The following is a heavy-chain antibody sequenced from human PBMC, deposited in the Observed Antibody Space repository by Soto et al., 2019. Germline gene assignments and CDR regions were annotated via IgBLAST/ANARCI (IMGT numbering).Heavy chain of an antibody. CDR1: GGSFSGYY. D-gene: IGHD3-16*02. CDR2: INHSGST. CDR3: ARGNYDYIWGSYRIDAFDI. J-gene: IGHJ3*02. V-gene: IGHV4-34*01. Sequence: SETLSLTCAVYGGSFSGYYWNWIRQPPGKGLEWIGEINHSGSTNYKPSLKSRVTISVDTSKNQFFLKLSSVTAADTAVYYCARGNYDYIWGSYRIDAFDIWGQGTMVTVSS.